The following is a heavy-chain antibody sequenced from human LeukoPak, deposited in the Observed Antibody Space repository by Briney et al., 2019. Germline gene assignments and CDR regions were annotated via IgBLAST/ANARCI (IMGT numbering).Heavy chain of an antibody. CDR2: ISGSGGST. CDR1: XFTFXXXA. CDR3: AKDGSSSWYGHDNWFDP. Sequence: LRLSXXXXXFTFXXXAMSWVRQAPGKGLEWVSAISGSGGSTYYADSVKGRFTISRDNSKNTLYLQMNSLRAEDTAVYYCAKDGSSSWYGHDNWFDPWGQGTLVTVSS. J-gene: IGHJ5*02. V-gene: IGHV3-23*01. D-gene: IGHD6-13*01.